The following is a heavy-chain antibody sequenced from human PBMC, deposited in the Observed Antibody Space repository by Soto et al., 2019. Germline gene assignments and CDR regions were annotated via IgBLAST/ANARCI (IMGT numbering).Heavy chain of an antibody. Sequence: QVQLQESGSGLVKPSQTLSLTCDVSGDSISSGGYSWNWIRQPPGKGLEWIGNIYQSGTTDYNPSLKSRVXXXVXXSKNQFSLKLSSVTAADTAVYYCARDNRSGDYFDYWGQGTLVTVSS. V-gene: IGHV4-30-2*01. J-gene: IGHJ4*02. CDR2: IYQSGTT. D-gene: IGHD3-22*01. CDR1: GDSISSGGYS. CDR3: ARDNRSGDYFDY.